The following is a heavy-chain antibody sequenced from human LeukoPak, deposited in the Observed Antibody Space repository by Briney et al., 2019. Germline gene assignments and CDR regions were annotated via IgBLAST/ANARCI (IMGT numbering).Heavy chain of an antibody. D-gene: IGHD3-22*01. CDR1: GGTFSGYY. CDR3: ARRTRIYDSSGYYYYYFDY. CDR2: INHSGST. Sequence: PSETLSLTCAVYGGTFSGYYWSWIRQPPGKGLEWIGEINHSGSTNCNPSLKSRVTISVDTSKNQFSLKLSSVTAADTAVYYCARRTRIYDSSGYYYYYFDYWGQGTLVTVSS. J-gene: IGHJ4*02. V-gene: IGHV4-34*01.